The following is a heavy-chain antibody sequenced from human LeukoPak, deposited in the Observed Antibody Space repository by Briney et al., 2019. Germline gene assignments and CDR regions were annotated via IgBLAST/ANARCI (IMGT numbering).Heavy chain of an antibody. V-gene: IGHV4-34*01. Sequence: SETLSLTCAVYGGSFSGYYWSWIRQPPGKGLEWIGEINHSGSTKYNPSLKSRVTISVDTSKNQFSLKLRSVTAADTAVYYCARVSYSYWYFDLWGRGTLVTVSS. CDR3: ARVSYSYWYFDL. D-gene: IGHD1-26*01. CDR2: INHSGST. J-gene: IGHJ2*01. CDR1: GGSFSGYY.